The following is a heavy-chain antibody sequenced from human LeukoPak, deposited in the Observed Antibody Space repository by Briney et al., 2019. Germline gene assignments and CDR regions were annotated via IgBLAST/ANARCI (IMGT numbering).Heavy chain of an antibody. CDR3: AKYDILTGSPPFDP. V-gene: IGHV3-23*01. CDR1: GFTFSSYA. CDR2: ISGSGGST. D-gene: IGHD3-9*01. J-gene: IGHJ5*02. Sequence: GGSLRLSCAASGFTFSSYAISWVRQAPGKGLEWGSAISGSGGSTYYADSVKGRFTISRDNSKNTLYLQMNSLRAEDTAVYYCAKYDILTGSPPFDPWGQGTLVTVSS.